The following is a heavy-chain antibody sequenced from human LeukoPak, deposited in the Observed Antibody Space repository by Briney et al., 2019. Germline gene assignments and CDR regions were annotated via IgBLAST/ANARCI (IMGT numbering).Heavy chain of an antibody. Sequence: PRGSLRLSCAASGPTSSSHWTSWVRQAPGKGLEWVANIKEDGSEKYYVDSVKGRFTISTDNAKNSLYLQMNSLRAEDTAVYYCTYFDYWGQGTLVTVSS. J-gene: IGHJ4*02. V-gene: IGHV3-7*01. CDR3: TYFDY. CDR2: IKEDGSEK. CDR1: GPTSSSHW.